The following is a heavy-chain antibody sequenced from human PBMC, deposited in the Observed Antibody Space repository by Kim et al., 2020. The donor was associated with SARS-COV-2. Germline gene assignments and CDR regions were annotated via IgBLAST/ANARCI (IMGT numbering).Heavy chain of an antibody. CDR3: TRDPGRQPFDF. J-gene: IGHJ4*02. CDR2: IDQDDTEK. CDR1: GFTFSDYW. V-gene: IGHV3-7*01. Sequence: SLRLSCAASGFTFSDYWMTWVRQAPGKGLEWVANIDQDDTEKYYVDSVKGRFTISRDNAKNSLYLQMKSLRVEDTAVYYCTRDPGRQPFDFWGQGTLVT.